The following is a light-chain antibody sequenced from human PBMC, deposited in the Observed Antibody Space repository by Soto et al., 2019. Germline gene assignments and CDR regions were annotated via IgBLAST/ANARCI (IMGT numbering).Light chain of an antibody. CDR3: SSFTNSSTWV. J-gene: IGLJ3*02. Sequence: QSALTQPASVSGSPGQSITISCTGTSSDVGGYNYVSWYQQHRGKVTKLMIYEVSNRPSGVSNRFSGSKPGNTASLTISGIQDEDEADYYCSSFTNSSTWVFGGGTKVTVL. V-gene: IGLV2-14*01. CDR2: EVS. CDR1: SSDVGGYNY.